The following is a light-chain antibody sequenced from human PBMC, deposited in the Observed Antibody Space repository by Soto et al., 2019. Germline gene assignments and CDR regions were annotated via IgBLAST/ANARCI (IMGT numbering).Light chain of an antibody. J-gene: IGKJ5*01. CDR1: QSISSY. CDR2: AAS. Sequence: DIEMTQSPSSLSASVGDRVTITCRASQSISSYLNWYQQKPGKAPKLLIYAASSLQSGSPSRFSCSGSGTDFTLTISSLQPEDFASHYRRQRYTITFGQGTRLEIK. V-gene: IGKV1-39*01. CDR3: RQRYTIT.